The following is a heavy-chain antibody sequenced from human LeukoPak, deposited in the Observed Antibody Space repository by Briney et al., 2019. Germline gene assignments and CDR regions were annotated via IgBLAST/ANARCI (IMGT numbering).Heavy chain of an antibody. Sequence: GGSLRLYCAASGFTFDDYAMQWVRQAPGKGLEWVSGISWNSGSIGYADSVKGRFTISRDNAKNSLYLQMNSLRAEDTALYYCAKGAPGVVVVVAETDYYYGMDVWGQGTTVTVSS. V-gene: IGHV3-9*01. CDR1: GFTFDDYA. J-gene: IGHJ6*02. CDR3: AKGAPGVVVVVAETDYYYGMDV. CDR2: ISWNSGSI. D-gene: IGHD2-15*01.